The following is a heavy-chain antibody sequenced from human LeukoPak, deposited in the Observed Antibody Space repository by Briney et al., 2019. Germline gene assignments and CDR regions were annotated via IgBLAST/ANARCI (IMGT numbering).Heavy chain of an antibody. J-gene: IGHJ4*02. D-gene: IGHD3-22*01. V-gene: IGHV3-53*01. CDR2: RHGGGNT. CDR1: GFTVSGNY. CDR3: ARDHPDRSGYSVI. Sequence: GGSLRLSCTASGFTVSGNYMGWVRQAPGKGLEWVSVRHGGGNTWYAHSVKGRFTISSDQSKSTLYLQMNSLRAVDTAVYYCARDHPDRSGYSVIWGQGTLVTVSS.